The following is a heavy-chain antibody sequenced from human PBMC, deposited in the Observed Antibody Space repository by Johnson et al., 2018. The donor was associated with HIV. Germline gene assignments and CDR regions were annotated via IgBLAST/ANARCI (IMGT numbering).Heavy chain of an antibody. CDR1: GFTFSSYW. J-gene: IGHJ3*01. Sequence: VLLVESGGGLVQAGRSLRLSCAASGFTFSSYWMSWVRQAPGKVLEYVSSISTNGGRTHYANSVKGRFTISRDNSKNTLYLQMGSLRAEDMAVYYCTRDGQWGQGTLVTVSS. CDR3: TRDGQ. V-gene: IGHV3-64*01. CDR2: ISTNGGRT.